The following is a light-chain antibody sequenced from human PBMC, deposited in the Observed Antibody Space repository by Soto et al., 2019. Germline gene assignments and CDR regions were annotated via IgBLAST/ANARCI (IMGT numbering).Light chain of an antibody. CDR3: QHRGEWPRT. CDR1: QSVSNY. Sequence: EIVLTQSPATLSLSPGERATLSCRASQSVSNYLAWYQQKPGQAPRLLIYGASNRATGIPARFTGSGSGTDFTLTISSLEPEDFAVYYCQHRGEWPRTFGQGNKLEIK. V-gene: IGKV3-11*01. J-gene: IGKJ2*01. CDR2: GAS.